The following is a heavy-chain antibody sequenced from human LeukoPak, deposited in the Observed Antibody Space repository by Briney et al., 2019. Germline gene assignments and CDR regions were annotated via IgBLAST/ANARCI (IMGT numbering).Heavy chain of an antibody. CDR1: GGTFSSYA. J-gene: IGHJ6*03. V-gene: IGHV1-69*13. Sequence: SVKVSCKASGGTFSSYAISWVRQAPGQGLEWMGGIIPIFGTANYAQKFQGRVTITADESTSTAYMELSSLRSEDTAVYYCARRNPIAAAGPDYYYYMDVWGKGTTVTVSS. CDR2: IIPIFGTA. CDR3: ARRNPIAAAGPDYYYYMDV. D-gene: IGHD6-13*01.